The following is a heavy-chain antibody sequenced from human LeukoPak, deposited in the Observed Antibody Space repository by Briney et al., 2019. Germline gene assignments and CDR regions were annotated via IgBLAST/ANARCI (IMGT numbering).Heavy chain of an antibody. CDR2: IGNNGGGI. V-gene: IGHV3-23*01. Sequence: GGSLRLSCAASGFTFSTYTMYWVRHPPGKRLEWVSIIGNNGGGIHYADSVRGRFTISRDNSKNTLYLQMNTLRAEGTAVYYCAKVEIKNRPMIAVAPYYFDYWGQGTLVTVSS. J-gene: IGHJ4*02. CDR1: GFTFSTYT. CDR3: AKVEIKNRPMIAVAPYYFDY. D-gene: IGHD3-22*01.